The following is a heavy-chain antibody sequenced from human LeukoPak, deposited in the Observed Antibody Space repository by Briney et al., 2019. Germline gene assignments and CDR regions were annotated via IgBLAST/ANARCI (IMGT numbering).Heavy chain of an antibody. CDR3: ARVRYIVVVPGEVGFDP. V-gene: IGHV4-38-2*02. Sequence: PSETLSLTCTVSGYSISSGYYWGWIRQPPGKGLEWIGSIYHSGSTYYNPSLKSRVTISVDTSKNQFSLKLSSVTAADTAVYYCARVRYIVVVPGEVGFDPWGQGTLVTVSS. D-gene: IGHD2-2*01. CDR1: GYSISSGYY. J-gene: IGHJ5*02. CDR2: IYHSGST.